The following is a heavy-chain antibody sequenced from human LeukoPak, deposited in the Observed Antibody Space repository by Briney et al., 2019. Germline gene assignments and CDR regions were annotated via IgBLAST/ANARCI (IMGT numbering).Heavy chain of an antibody. CDR1: GYTFTSYD. J-gene: IGHJ5*02. CDR2: MNPNSGNT. D-gene: IGHD2-2*01. V-gene: IGHV1-8*01. Sequence: GASVKVSCKASGYTFTSYDINWVRQATGQGLEWMGWMNPNSGNTGYAQKFQGRVTMTRNTSISTAYMELSSLRSEDTAVYYRARALPTVPRYCSSTSCNARNWFDPWGQGTLVTVSS. CDR3: ARALPTVPRYCSSTSCNARNWFDP.